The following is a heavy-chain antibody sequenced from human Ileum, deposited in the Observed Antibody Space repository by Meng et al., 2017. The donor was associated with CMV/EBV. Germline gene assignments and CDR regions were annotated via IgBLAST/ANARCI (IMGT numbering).Heavy chain of an antibody. CDR3: AKVVRWGEAEY. D-gene: IGHD3-16*01. J-gene: IGHJ4*02. Sequence: SCVASGLTFSSYDMTWVRQAAGKGLEWVSSISGGGGGTYYADSVKGRFTISRDNSKNTIYLQMNSLRAEDTAVYYCAKVVRWGEAEYWGQGTLVTVSS. CDR1: GLTFSSYD. CDR2: ISGGGGGT. V-gene: IGHV3-23*01.